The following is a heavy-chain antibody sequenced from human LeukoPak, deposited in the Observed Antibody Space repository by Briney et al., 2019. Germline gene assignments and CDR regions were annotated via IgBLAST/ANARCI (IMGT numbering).Heavy chain of an antibody. CDR3: ARDTLLSVVVVPAANVYFDY. D-gene: IGHD2-2*01. V-gene: IGHV1-18*04. CDR2: ISAYNGNT. Sequence: ASVKVCCKASGYTFTSYGISWVRQAPGQGLEWMGWISAYNGNTNYAQKLQGRVTMTTDTSTSTAYMELRSLRSDDTAVYYCARDTLLSVVVVPAANVYFDYWGQGTLVTVSS. CDR1: GYTFTSYG. J-gene: IGHJ4*02.